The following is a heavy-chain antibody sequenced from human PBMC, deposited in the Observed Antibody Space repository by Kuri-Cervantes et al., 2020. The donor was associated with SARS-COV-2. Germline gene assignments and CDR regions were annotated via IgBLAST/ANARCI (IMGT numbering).Heavy chain of an antibody. J-gene: IGHJ6*02. V-gene: IGHV3-30*04. Sequence: GGSLRLSCAASGFTFNTCAMHWVRQAPSKGLEWVAVIYYDGSNKYYADSVKGRFSISRDNSKNTLYLQMNSLRAEDTAVYHCARDQYSGYETYGMDVWGQGTTVTVSS. CDR3: ARDQYSGYETYGMDV. D-gene: IGHD5-12*01. CDR2: IYYDGSNK. CDR1: GFTFNTCA.